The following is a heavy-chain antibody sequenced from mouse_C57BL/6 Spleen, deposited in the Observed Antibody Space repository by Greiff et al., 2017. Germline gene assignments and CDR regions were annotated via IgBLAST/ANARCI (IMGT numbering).Heavy chain of an antibody. Sequence: VQLQQPGAELVKPGASVKLSCKASGYTFTSYWMHWVKQRPGRGLEWIGRIDPNSGGTKYNEKFKSKATLTVDKPSSTAYMQLSSLTSEYSAVYYCARSLYSNYVGHYAMDYWGQGTSVTVSS. J-gene: IGHJ4*01. V-gene: IGHV1-72*01. CDR1: GYTFTSYW. CDR3: ARSLYSNYVGHYAMDY. CDR2: IDPNSGGT. D-gene: IGHD2-5*01.